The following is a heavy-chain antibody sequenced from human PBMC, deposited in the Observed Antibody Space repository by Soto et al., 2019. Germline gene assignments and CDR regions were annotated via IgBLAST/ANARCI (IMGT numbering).Heavy chain of an antibody. D-gene: IGHD5-18*01. V-gene: IGHV1-8*01. CDR3: AFLRYSWGYGMAV. Sequence: QVQLVQSGAEVKKPGASVKVSCKASGYTFTSYDSNWVRQANGQGLEWMGWMNPNSGNKGYAQKFQGRVTMTRNTSLITAYMELSSLRSEDTAVYYCAFLRYSWGYGMAVWGQGTTVTLSS. CDR2: MNPNSGNK. CDR1: GYTFTSYD. J-gene: IGHJ6*01.